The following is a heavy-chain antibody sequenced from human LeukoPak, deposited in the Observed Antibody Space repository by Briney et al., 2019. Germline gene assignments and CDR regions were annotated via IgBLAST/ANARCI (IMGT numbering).Heavy chain of an antibody. V-gene: IGHV4-59*08. Sequence: SETLYLTCTVSGGSISSYYWSWIRQPPGKGLEWIGYIYYSGSTNYNPSLKSRVTISVETSKNQFSLKLSAVTAADTAVYYCARHSSYYDSSGSPEYYFDYWGQGTLVTVSS. J-gene: IGHJ4*02. D-gene: IGHD3-22*01. CDR3: ARHSSYYDSSGSPEYYFDY. CDR1: GGSISSYY. CDR2: IYYSGST.